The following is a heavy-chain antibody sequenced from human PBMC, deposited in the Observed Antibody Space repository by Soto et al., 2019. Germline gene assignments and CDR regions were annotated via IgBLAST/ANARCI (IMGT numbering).Heavy chain of an antibody. D-gene: IGHD3-10*01. J-gene: IGHJ6*02. CDR3: ARSLWFPYYYYYYGMDV. CDR2: IYYSGST. V-gene: IGHV4-59*01. Sequence: LSLTCTVSGGSISSYYWSWSRQPPGKGLEWIGYIYYSGSTNYNPSLKSRVTISVDTSKNQFSLKLSSVTAADTAVYYCARSLWFPYYYYYYGMDVWGLGTTVTSP. CDR1: GGSISSYY.